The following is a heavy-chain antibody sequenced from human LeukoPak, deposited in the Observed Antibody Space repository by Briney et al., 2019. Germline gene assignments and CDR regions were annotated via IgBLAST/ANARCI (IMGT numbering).Heavy chain of an antibody. Sequence: SETLSLTCAVSGGSISSSDRWSWVRQPPGKGLEWIGEIYHSGSTNYNPSLKSRVTISVDKSKNQFSLKFSSVTAADTAVYYCARVAYYSDRSAFAFFDYWGRGTLVTVSS. J-gene: IGHJ4*02. V-gene: IGHV4-4*02. CDR2: IYHSGST. CDR3: ARVAYYSDRSAFAFFDY. CDR1: GGSISSSDR. D-gene: IGHD3-22*01.